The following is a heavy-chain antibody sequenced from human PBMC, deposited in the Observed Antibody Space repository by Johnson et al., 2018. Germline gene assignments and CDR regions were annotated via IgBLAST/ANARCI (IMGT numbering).Heavy chain of an antibody. D-gene: IGHD3-10*01. CDR3: SRVRYDGSGGWTETQKRSSYYYMDV. CDR1: GYTLTNYD. V-gene: IGHV1-8*01. CDR2: LNPHNGNT. J-gene: IGHJ6*03. Sequence: QVQLVQSGAVVKKPGASVKVSCKASGYTLTNYDINWVRQAPGQGLEWMGWLNPHNGNTGYTQKFKGRVTMTRDNSISTAYMELSSLKAEDTAMYYCSRVRYDGSGGWTETQKRSSYYYMDVGGEGTPVTVSS.